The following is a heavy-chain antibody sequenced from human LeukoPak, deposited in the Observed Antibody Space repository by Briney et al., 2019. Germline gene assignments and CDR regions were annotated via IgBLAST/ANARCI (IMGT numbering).Heavy chain of an antibody. D-gene: IGHD2-8*01. J-gene: IGHJ4*02. Sequence: HPGGSPRLSCAASGFTVSSNYMSWVRQAPGKGLEWVSVIYSGGSTYYADSVKGRFTISRHNSKNTLYLQMNSLRAEDTAVYYCARGQYCTNGVCYGIDYWGQGTLVTVSS. CDR1: GFTVSSNY. CDR3: ARGQYCTNGVCYGIDY. CDR2: IYSGGST. V-gene: IGHV3-53*04.